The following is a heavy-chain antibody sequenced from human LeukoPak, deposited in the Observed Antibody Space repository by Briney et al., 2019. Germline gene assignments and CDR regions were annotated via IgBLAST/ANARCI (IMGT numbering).Heavy chain of an antibody. CDR1: GGSFSGYY. J-gene: IGHJ4*02. D-gene: IGHD1-14*01. CDR2: INHSGST. Sequence: SETLSLTCAVYGGSFSGYYWSWIRQPPGKGLEWIGEINHSGSTNYNPSLKSRVAISVDTSKNQFSLKLSSVTAADTAVYYCARVGWEPNGGFDYWGQGTLVTVSS. V-gene: IGHV4-34*01. CDR3: ARVGWEPNGGFDY.